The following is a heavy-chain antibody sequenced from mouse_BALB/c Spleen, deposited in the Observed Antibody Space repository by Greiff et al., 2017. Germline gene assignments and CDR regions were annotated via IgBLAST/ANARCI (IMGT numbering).Heavy chain of an antibody. V-gene: IGHV1S135*01. CDR3: ATSTMITTRAMDY. Sequence: VHVKQSGPELVKPGASVKVSCKASGYSFTDYNMYWVKQSHGKSLEWIGYIDPYNGGTSYNQKFKGKATLTVDKSSSTAFMHLNSLTSEDSAVYYCATSTMITTRAMDYWGQGTSVTGSS. CDR2: IDPYNGGT. J-gene: IGHJ4*01. D-gene: IGHD2-4*01. CDR1: GYSFTDYN.